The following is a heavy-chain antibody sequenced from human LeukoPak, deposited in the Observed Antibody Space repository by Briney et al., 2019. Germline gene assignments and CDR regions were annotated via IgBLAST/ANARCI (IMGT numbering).Heavy chain of an antibody. CDR3: ARAGVATITVDY. Sequence: SETPSLTCTVSGGSISSYYWSWIRRPPGKGLEWIGYIYYSGSANYNPSLKSRVTISVDTSKNQFSLKLSSVTAADTAVYYCARAGVATITVDYWGQGTLVTVSS. CDR2: IYYSGSA. D-gene: IGHD5-12*01. V-gene: IGHV4-59*01. CDR1: GGSISSYY. J-gene: IGHJ4*02.